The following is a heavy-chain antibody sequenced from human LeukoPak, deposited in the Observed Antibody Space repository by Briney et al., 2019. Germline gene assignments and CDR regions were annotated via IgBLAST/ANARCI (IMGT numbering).Heavy chain of an antibody. D-gene: IGHD6-19*01. CDR2: IIPIFSTA. J-gene: IGHJ5*02. V-gene: IGHV1-69*06. CDR1: GGTFSSYA. CDR3: ARDLRIAVAGPGWFDP. Sequence: ASVKVSCKASGGTFSSYAISWVRQAPGQGLEWMGGIIPIFSTANYAQKFQGRVTITADKSTSTAYMELSSLRSEDTAVYYCARDLRIAVAGPGWFDPWGQGTLVPVSS.